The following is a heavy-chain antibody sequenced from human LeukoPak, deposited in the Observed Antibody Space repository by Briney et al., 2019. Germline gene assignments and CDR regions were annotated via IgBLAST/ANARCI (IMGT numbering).Heavy chain of an antibody. V-gene: IGHV3-53*01. D-gene: IGHD2-2*01. CDR2: IYSDGTT. CDR3: ARWYCSATSCFYDY. CDR1: GFTFSSYA. Sequence: GGSLRLSCAASGFTFSSYAMSWVRQAPGKGLEWVSMIYSDGTTHYTDSVKGRFSISKDNSKNTLNLQMISLRAEDTAVYYCARWYCSATSCFYDYWGQGTLVTVSS. J-gene: IGHJ4*02.